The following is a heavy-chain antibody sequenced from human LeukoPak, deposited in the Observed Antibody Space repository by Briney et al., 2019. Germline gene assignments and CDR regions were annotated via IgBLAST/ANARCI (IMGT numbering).Heavy chain of an antibody. V-gene: IGHV4-34*01. J-gene: IGHJ5*02. CDR1: GGSFSGYY. CDR3: ARHDPGFRSAYCGGDCQTLGNWFDP. D-gene: IGHD2-21*02. CDR2: INHSGST. Sequence: PSETLSLTCAVYGGSFSGYYWSWIRQPPGKGLEWIGEINHSGSTNYNPSLKSRVTISVDTSKNQFSLKLSSVTAADTAVYYCARHDPGFRSAYCGGDCQTLGNWFDPWGQGTLVTVSS.